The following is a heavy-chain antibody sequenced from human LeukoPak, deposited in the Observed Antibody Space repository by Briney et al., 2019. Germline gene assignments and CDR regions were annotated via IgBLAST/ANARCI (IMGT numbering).Heavy chain of an antibody. Sequence: GRSLRLSCAASGFTFSSYGMHWVRQAPGKGLEWVAVISYDGSNKYYADSVKGRFTISRDNSKNTLYLQMNSLRAEDTAVYYCAKVGLAVAGSFDIWGQGTMVTVSS. CDR2: ISYDGSNK. D-gene: IGHD6-19*01. V-gene: IGHV3-30*18. CDR3: AKVGLAVAGSFDI. J-gene: IGHJ3*02. CDR1: GFTFSSYG.